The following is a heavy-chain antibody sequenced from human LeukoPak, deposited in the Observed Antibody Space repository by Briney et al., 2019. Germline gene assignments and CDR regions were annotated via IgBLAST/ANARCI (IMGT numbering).Heavy chain of an antibody. D-gene: IGHD5-12*01. CDR3: ARGVGGYSGYDWFDP. CDR1: GFTVSSNY. J-gene: IGHJ5*02. CDR2: IYSGGST. V-gene: IGHV3-66*02. Sequence: PGGSLRLSCAASGFTVSSNYMSWVRQAPGKGLEWVSVIYSGGSTYYADSVKGRFTISRDNSKNTLYLQMNSLRAEDTAVYYCARGVGGYSGYDWFDPWGQGTLVTVSS.